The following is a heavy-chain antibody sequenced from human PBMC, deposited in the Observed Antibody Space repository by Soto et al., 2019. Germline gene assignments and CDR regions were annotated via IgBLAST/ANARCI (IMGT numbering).Heavy chain of an antibody. V-gene: IGHV4-31*03. CDR3: ARQNNLRPRGVDY. CDR2: IYYSGST. D-gene: IGHD5-12*01. J-gene: IGHJ4*02. CDR1: GGSISSGGYY. Sequence: QVQLQESGPGLVKPSQTLSLTCTVSGGSISSGGYYWSWIRQLPGKGLEWIGYIYYSGSTYYNPSLKSRVTISVDTSKNQFSLKLSSVTAADTAVYYCARQNNLRPRGVDYWGQGTLVTVSS.